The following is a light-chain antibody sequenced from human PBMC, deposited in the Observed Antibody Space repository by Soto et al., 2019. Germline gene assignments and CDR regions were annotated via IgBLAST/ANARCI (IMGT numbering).Light chain of an antibody. J-gene: IGKJ2*01. Sequence: DIQMTQSPSSLSASVGDRVTITCRASQVISSWLACYQQKPEKPPKSRIYAAPSLQSGVPSRFSGSGSGTDFTLTISSLQPEDFATYYCQQYNSYPYTFGQGTKLEIK. V-gene: IGKV1D-16*01. CDR3: QQYNSYPYT. CDR2: AAP. CDR1: QVISSW.